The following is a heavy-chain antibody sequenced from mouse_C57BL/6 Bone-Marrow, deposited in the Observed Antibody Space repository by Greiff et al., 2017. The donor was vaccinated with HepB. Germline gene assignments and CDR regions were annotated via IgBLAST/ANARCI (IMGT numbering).Heavy chain of an antibody. CDR1: GYTFTDYY. D-gene: IGHD1-1*01. CDR2: INPNNGGT. J-gene: IGHJ4*01. V-gene: IGHV1-26*01. Sequence: VQLQQSGPELVKPGASVKISCKASGYTFTDYYMNWVKQSHGKSLEWIGDINPNNGGTSYNQKFKGKATLTVDKSSSTAYMDLRSLTSEDAAVYYCAPYYYGSSYYAMYYWGQGTSVTVSS. CDR3: APYYYGSSYYAMYY.